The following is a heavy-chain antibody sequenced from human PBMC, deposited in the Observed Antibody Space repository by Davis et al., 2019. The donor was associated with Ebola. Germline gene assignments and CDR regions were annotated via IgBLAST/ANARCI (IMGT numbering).Heavy chain of an antibody. V-gene: IGHV3-23*01. Sequence: PGGSLRLSCVASGFKFSYYAASWVRQAPGKGLEWVAVISSGGTKTYYADSVKGRFTISRDNSKNTLDLQMNSLRAEDTATYYCAKEYGDYSPGDGMDVWGQGTPVTVSS. CDR2: ISSGGTKT. CDR1: GFKFSYYA. CDR3: AKEYGDYSPGDGMDV. D-gene: IGHD4-17*01. J-gene: IGHJ6*02.